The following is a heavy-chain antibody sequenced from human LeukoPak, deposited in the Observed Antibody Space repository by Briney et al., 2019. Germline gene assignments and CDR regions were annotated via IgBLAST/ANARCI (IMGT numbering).Heavy chain of an antibody. Sequence: SETLSLTCAVSGDSISSDYWSWVRQPPGKGLEWIGYVDHTGSTNFNPSLNGRVSISRDTSKNLSSLRLRSVTAADTAVYFCARGRVSSSTWYSTYYYYFYMDVWGKGTTVTVSS. CDR1: GDSISSDY. CDR3: ARGRVSSSTWYSTYYYYFYMDV. V-gene: IGHV4-59*01. J-gene: IGHJ6*03. CDR2: VDHTGST. D-gene: IGHD4-11*01.